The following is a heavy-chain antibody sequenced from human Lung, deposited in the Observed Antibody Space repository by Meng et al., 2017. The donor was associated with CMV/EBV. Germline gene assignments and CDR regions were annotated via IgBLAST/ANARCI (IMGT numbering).Heavy chain of an antibody. CDR2: IHHRGSS. D-gene: IGHD3-10*01. J-gene: IGHJ1*01. CDR3: LRRSGGSV. CDR1: GYSITNHNW. Sequence: VGRGGAGPALAKPSETLSLTASVSGYSITNHNWGAWVRQPPGKGMEWIGEIHHRGSSAYNPSLKSRVSMSIDKSKNQFSLKLTSVTAADTAVYHCLRRSGGSVWGQGTLVTVSS. V-gene: IGHV4-4*02.